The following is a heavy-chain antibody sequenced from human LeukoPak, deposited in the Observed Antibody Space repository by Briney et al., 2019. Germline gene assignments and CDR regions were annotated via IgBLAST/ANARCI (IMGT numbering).Heavy chain of an antibody. V-gene: IGHV4-34*01. J-gene: IGHJ4*02. Sequence: SETLSLTCAVYGGSFSGYYWSWIRQPPGKGLEWIGEINHSGSTNYNPSPKSRVTISVDTSKNQFSLKLSSVTAADTAVYYCAREGAVLRTFDYWGQGTLVTVSS. D-gene: IGHD1-26*01. CDR3: AREGAVLRTFDY. CDR1: GGSFSGYY. CDR2: INHSGST.